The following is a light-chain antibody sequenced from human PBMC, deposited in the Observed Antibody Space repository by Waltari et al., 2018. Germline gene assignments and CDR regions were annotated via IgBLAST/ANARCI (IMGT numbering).Light chain of an antibody. J-gene: IGKJ2*01. CDR1: HSVLDYFNNKDS. CDR2: WAS. Sequence: DIMMTQSPDVLAVSLGERASIKCKSSHSVLDYFNNKDSLAWYQQKGGQPPRLLIHWASTRETGVPDRFSGSGSGTDFTLTISSLQAEDAALYYCQQYYGPPYNFGQGTRLGIK. CDR3: QQYYGPPYN. V-gene: IGKV4-1*01.